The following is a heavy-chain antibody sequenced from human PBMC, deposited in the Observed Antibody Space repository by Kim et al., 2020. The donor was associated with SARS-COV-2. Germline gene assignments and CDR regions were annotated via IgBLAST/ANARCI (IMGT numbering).Heavy chain of an antibody. CDR2: INTNNGNP. V-gene: IGHV7-4-1*01. D-gene: IGHD6-19*01. CDR3: AVVSAKFVDAFDV. Sequence: ASVKVSCKGSGYIFTSYAVNWVRQAPGQGLEWMGWINTNNGNPTYAQGFTGRFVFSSDTSVTTAYLEIGGLKAADTAVYFCAVVSAKFVDAFDVWGQGTMVTVS. CDR1: GYIFTSYA. J-gene: IGHJ3*01.